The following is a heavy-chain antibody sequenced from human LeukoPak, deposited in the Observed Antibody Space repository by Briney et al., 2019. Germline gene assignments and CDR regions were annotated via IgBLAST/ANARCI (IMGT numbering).Heavy chain of an antibody. CDR2: IYNSGST. CDR1: GGSISSGGYY. CDR3: ARATPYSSGWIDY. D-gene: IGHD3-22*01. Sequence: PSETLSLTCTVSGGSISSGGYYWTWIRQPPGKGLESIGYIYNSGSTNYNPSLKSRVTMSADTSKNQFSLKLTSVTAADTAVYYCARATPYSSGWIDYWGQGTLVTVSS. V-gene: IGHV4-61*08. J-gene: IGHJ4*02.